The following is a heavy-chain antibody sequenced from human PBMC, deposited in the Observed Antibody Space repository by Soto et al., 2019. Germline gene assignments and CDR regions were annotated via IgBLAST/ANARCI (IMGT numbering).Heavy chain of an antibody. V-gene: IGHV1-69*06. D-gene: IGHD4-4*01. CDR2: IIPIFGTA. Sequence: ASVKVSCKASGCTFSSYAISWVRQAPGQGPEWMGGIIPIFGTANYAQKFQGRVTITADKSTSTAYMELSSQRSEDTAVYYCARDQIYSNSTLQYYYYYGMDVWGQGTTVTVSS. J-gene: IGHJ6*02. CDR1: GCTFSSYA. CDR3: ARDQIYSNSTLQYYYYYGMDV.